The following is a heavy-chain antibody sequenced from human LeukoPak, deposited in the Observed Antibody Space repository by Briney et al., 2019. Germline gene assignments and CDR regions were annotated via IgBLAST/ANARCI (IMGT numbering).Heavy chain of an antibody. CDR1: GYTFTSYY. J-gene: IGHJ4*02. V-gene: IGHV1-46*01. CDR2: INPSGGST. CDR3: ARGYCSSTSCRFLFDY. Sequence: ASVKVSRKASGYTFTSYYMHWVRQAPGQGLEWMGIINPSGGSTSYAQKFQGRVTMTRDTSTSTVYMELSSLRSEDTAVYYCARGYCSSTSCRFLFDYWGQGTLVTVSS. D-gene: IGHD2-2*01.